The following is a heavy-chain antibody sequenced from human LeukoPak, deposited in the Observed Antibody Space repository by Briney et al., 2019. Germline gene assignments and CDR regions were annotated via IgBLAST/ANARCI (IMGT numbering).Heavy chain of an antibody. Sequence: GGSLRLSCAASGFTVSSNYMSWVRQAPGKGLEWVSVIYSGGSTYYADSVKGRFTISRDNSKNTLYLQMNSLRAEDTAVYYCARDEISNRAFDYWGQGTLVTVSS. V-gene: IGHV3-66*01. D-gene: IGHD2-15*01. CDR1: GFTVSSNY. CDR3: ARDEISNRAFDY. J-gene: IGHJ4*02. CDR2: IYSGGST.